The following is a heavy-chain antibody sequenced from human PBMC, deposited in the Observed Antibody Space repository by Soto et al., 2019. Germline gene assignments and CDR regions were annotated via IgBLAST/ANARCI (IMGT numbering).Heavy chain of an antibody. V-gene: IGHV3-23*01. Sequence: GGSLRLSCAASGFTFSSYAMSWVRQAPGKGLEWVSAISGSGGSTYYADSVKGRFTISRDNSKNTLYLQMNSLRAEDTAVYYCAKDFLSFYVGTAMVAFDIWGQGTMVTVSS. CDR2: ISGSGGST. CDR3: AKDFLSFYVGTAMVAFDI. CDR1: GFTFSSYA. D-gene: IGHD5-18*01. J-gene: IGHJ3*02.